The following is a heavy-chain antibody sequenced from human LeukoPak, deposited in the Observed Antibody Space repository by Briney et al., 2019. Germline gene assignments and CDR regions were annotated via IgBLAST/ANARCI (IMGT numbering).Heavy chain of an antibody. J-gene: IGHJ6*02. V-gene: IGHV3-49*03. CDR1: GFTFGDYA. D-gene: IGHD6-19*01. CDR2: MRSKAYGGTT. Sequence: PGGSLRLSCTASGFTFGDYAMSWFRQAPGKGLEWVGFMRSKAYGGTTEYAASVKGRFTISRDDSKSIAYLQMNSLKTEDTAVYYCTRAGSSGWYSFYYYYYGMDGWGQGTTVTVSS. CDR3: TRAGSSGWYSFYYYYYGMDG.